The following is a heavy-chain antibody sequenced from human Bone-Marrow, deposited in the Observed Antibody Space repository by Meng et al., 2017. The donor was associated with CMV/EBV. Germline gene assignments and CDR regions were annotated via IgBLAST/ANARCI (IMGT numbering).Heavy chain of an antibody. CDR2: ISYDGSNK. J-gene: IGHJ6*02. D-gene: IGHD3-3*01. V-gene: IGHV3-30-3*01. CDR1: GFTSSSYA. Sequence: GESLKISCAASGFTSSSYAMHWVRQAPSKGLEWVAVISYDGSNKYYADSVKGRFTISRDNSKTTLYLQMNSLRADDTAVYYCASTNYDYWRGYFYYYYVMDVWGQGTRVTVSS. CDR3: ASTNYDYWRGYFYYYYVMDV.